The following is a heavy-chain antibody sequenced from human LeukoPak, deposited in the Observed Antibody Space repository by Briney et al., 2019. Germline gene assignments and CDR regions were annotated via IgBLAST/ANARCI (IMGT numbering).Heavy chain of an antibody. V-gene: IGHV3-30*02. J-gene: IGHJ4*02. CDR1: GFTFNRYG. CDR3: VKDRTGTYTLDY. CDR2: IWFDGSEK. Sequence: GGSLRLSCAASGFTFNRYGMHWVRQAPGKGLEWVAVIWFDGSEKHYADSVKGRFTISRDNSKNTQNLQMNSLRAEDTAVYYCVKDRTGTYTLDYWGQGTLVTVSS. D-gene: IGHD3-10*01.